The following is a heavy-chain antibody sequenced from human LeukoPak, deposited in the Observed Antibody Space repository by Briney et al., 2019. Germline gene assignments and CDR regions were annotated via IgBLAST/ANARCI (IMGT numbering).Heavy chain of an antibody. V-gene: IGHV4-4*07. D-gene: IGHD2-2*02. Sequence: SETLSLTCTASGGSISSYYWSWIRQPAGKGLEWIGRIYTSGSTNYNPSLKSRVTISVDTSKNQFSLKLSSVTAADTAVYYCARGYCSSTSCYRLNYYYYMDVWGKGTTVTVSS. CDR2: IYTSGST. J-gene: IGHJ6*03. CDR1: GGSISSYY. CDR3: ARGYCSSTSCYRLNYYYYMDV.